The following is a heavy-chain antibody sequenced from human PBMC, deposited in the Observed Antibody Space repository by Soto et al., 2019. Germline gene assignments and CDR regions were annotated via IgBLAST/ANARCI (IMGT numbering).Heavy chain of an antibody. CDR3: ARMGSVAAAGTRGYYYGMDV. CDR1: GFTFSSYG. Sequence: HPGGSLRLSCAASGFTFSSYGMHWVRQAPGKGLEWVAVIWYDGSNKYYADSVKGRFTISRDNSKNTLYLQMNSLRVEDTAVYYCARMGSVAAAGTRGYYYGMDVWGQGTTVTVSS. CDR2: IWYDGSNK. J-gene: IGHJ6*02. V-gene: IGHV3-33*01. D-gene: IGHD6-13*01.